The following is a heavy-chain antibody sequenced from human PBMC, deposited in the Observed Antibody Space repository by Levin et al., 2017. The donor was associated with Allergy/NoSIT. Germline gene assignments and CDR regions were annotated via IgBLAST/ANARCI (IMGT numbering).Heavy chain of an antibody. Sequence: GESLKISCAASGFTFSSYGMHWVRQAPGKGLEWVAVIWYDGSNKYYADSVKGRFTISRDNSKNTLYLQMNSLRAEDTAVYYCARDSLRQQLVYYGMDGWGQGTTVTVSS. V-gene: IGHV3-33*01. J-gene: IGHJ6*02. CDR1: GFTFSSYG. CDR2: IWYDGSNK. CDR3: ARDSLRQQLVYYGMDG. D-gene: IGHD6-13*01.